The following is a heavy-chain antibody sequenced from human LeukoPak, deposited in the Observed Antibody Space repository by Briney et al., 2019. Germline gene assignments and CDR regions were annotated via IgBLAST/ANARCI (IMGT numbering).Heavy chain of an antibody. CDR2: IYTSGST. CDR1: GGSISSGSYY. Sequence: PSQTLSLTCTVSGGSISSGSYYWSWIRQPAGKGLEWIGRIYTSGSTNYNPSLKSRVTISVDTSKNQFSLKLSSVTAADTAVYYCAREDYGDYVVDYWGQGTLVTVS. CDR3: AREDYGDYVVDY. V-gene: IGHV4-61*02. J-gene: IGHJ4*02. D-gene: IGHD4-17*01.